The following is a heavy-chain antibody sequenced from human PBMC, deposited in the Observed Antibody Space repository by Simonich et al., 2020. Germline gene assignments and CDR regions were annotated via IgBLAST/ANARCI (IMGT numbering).Heavy chain of an antibody. D-gene: IGHD2-15*01. J-gene: IGHJ4*02. CDR3: ARASRGTWWYYYFDY. CDR2: ISAYHGNT. Sequence: QVQLVQSGAEVKKPGASVKVSCKASGYTFTSYGISWVRQAPGQGLEWMGWISAYHGNTNYAQKLQGRVTMTTDTSTSTAYMELRSLRSDDTAVYYCARASRGTWWYYYFDYWGQATLVTVSS. V-gene: IGHV1-18*01. CDR1: GYTFTSYG.